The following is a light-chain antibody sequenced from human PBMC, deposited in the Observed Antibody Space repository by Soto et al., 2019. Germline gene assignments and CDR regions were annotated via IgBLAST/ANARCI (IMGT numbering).Light chain of an antibody. Sequence: QSALTQPASVSGSPGQSITISCTGTSSDVWSYNLVSWYQQHPGKAPKLMIYEGSKRPSGVSNRFSGSKSGNTAYLTISGLQAEDEADYYCCSYAGSSTYVFGTRTKVTVL. CDR3: CSYAGSSTYV. CDR1: SSDVWSYNL. V-gene: IGLV2-23*01. J-gene: IGLJ1*01. CDR2: EGS.